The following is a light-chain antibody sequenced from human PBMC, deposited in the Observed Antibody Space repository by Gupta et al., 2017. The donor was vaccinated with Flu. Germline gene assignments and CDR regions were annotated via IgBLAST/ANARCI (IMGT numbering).Light chain of an antibody. CDR2: EDD. V-gene: IGLV1-51*02. Sequence: QSVLTQPPSVSAAPGQRVTTTCSGGSSNIGGHYVSWSQQDPGTTPKLLLYEDDRRPSGIPDRFSASKSATTATLDITGLQTGEEADYFCETWDRSRSVGGFGGGTRLTVL. CDR1: SSNIGGHY. J-gene: IGLJ3*02. CDR3: ETWDRSRSVGG.